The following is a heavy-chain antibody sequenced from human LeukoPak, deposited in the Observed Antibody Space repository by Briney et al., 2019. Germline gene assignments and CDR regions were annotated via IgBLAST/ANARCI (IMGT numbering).Heavy chain of an antibody. Sequence: ASVKVSCKTSGYTFSGYGVTWVRQAPGQGLEWMGWINPNSGGTNYAQKFQGRVTMTRDTSISTAYMELSRLRSDDTAVYYCAGGGGTTDFDYWGQGTLVTVSS. CDR2: INPNSGGT. D-gene: IGHD1-7*01. CDR1: GYTFSGYG. CDR3: AGGGGTTDFDY. J-gene: IGHJ4*02. V-gene: IGHV1-2*02.